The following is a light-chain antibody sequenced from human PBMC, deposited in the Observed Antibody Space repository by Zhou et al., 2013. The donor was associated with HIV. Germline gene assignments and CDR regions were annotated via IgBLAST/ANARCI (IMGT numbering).Light chain of an antibody. CDR1: QGISSW. V-gene: IGKV1-5*03. Sequence: DIQMTQSPSTLSASVGDRVTITCRASQGISSWLAWYQQKPGKAPKLLIYQASSLASGVPSRFSGSGSGTEFTLTISSLQPDDFATYHCQQYKSYPWTFGQGTKVEIK. J-gene: IGKJ1*01. CDR2: QAS. CDR3: QQYKSYPWT.